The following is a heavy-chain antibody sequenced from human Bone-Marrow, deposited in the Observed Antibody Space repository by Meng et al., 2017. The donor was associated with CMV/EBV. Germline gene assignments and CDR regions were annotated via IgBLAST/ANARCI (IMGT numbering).Heavy chain of an antibody. CDR2: INPSGGST. CDR3: ARMPVVPAALAGAFDI. Sequence: ASVKVSCKASGYTFTSYGISWVRQAPGQGLEWMGIINPSGGSTSYAQKFQGRVTMTRDTSTSTVYMELSSLRSEDTAVYYCARMPVVPAALAGAFDIWGQGTMVTFSS. CDR1: GYTFTSYG. J-gene: IGHJ3*02. D-gene: IGHD2-2*01. V-gene: IGHV1-46*01.